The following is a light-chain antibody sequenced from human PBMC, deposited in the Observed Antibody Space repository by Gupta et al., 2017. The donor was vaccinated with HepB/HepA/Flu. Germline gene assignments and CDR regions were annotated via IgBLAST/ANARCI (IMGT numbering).Light chain of an antibody. Sequence: DIQLTQSPSSLSASVGDRVTTTCRASKGSSNYLAWYQQKPGKVPKLLIYAASTLHSGVPSRFSGSGSGTDFTLTISRLQPEDVAAYYCQQYGSSPITFGAGTKVDIK. V-gene: IGKV1-27*01. J-gene: IGKJ3*01. CDR2: AAS. CDR3: QQYGSSPIT. CDR1: KGSSNY.